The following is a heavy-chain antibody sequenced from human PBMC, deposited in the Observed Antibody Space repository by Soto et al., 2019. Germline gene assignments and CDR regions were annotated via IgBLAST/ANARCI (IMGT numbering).Heavy chain of an antibody. Sequence: VQLVQSGAEVREPGSSVKVSCKASGGTFNTSTITWVRQAPGQGLDYMGGVIPIYGSPYYARKFQGRVTITADVSTSTAYMVMNSLRSGDPAVYYCAGESALMTTVPLRHWGQGTLVTVSS. J-gene: IGHJ4*02. D-gene: IGHD4-17*01. CDR3: AGESALMTTVPLRH. CDR2: VIPIYGSP. V-gene: IGHV1-69*01. CDR1: GGTFNTST.